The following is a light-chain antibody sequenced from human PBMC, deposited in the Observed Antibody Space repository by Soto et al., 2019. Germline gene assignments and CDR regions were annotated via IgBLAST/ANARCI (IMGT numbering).Light chain of an antibody. J-gene: IGLJ2*01. CDR3: QSYDNGLSASV. CDR1: SSNIGAGHV. V-gene: IGLV1-40*01. Sequence: QSVLTQPPSVSGAPGQRVTISCTGSSSNIGAGHVVHWYQQFPGRAPNLLIYGSSNRPSGVPDRFSGSKSGTSASLAITGLPAEDAADYYCQSYDNGLSASVFGGGTKLTVL. CDR2: GSS.